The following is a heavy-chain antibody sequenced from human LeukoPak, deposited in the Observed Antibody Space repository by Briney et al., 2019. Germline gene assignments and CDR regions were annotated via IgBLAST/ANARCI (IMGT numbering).Heavy chain of an antibody. Sequence: PGGSLRLSCAASGFTFSSYGMSWVRQAPGKGLEWVSAISGSGGSTYYADSVKGRFTISRDNAKNSLYLQMNSLRAEDTAVYYCARVGVATIGNYYYMDVWGKGTTVTVSS. CDR3: ARVGVATIGNYYYMDV. J-gene: IGHJ6*03. V-gene: IGHV3-23*01. CDR1: GFTFSSYG. D-gene: IGHD5-12*01. CDR2: ISGSGGST.